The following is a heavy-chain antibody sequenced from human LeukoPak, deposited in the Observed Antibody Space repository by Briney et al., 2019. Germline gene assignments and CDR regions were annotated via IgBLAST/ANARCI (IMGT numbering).Heavy chain of an antibody. Sequence: SVKVSCKASGGTFSSYAISWVRQAPGQGLEWMGRIIPIFGTANYAQKFQGRVTITTDESTSTAYMELSSLRSEDTAVYYCATTHYYDSRGYYGPSGFHAFDIWGQGTMVTVSS. CDR3: ATTHYYDSRGYYGPSGFHAFDI. CDR1: GGTFSSYA. J-gene: IGHJ3*02. V-gene: IGHV1-69*05. D-gene: IGHD3-22*01. CDR2: IIPIFGTA.